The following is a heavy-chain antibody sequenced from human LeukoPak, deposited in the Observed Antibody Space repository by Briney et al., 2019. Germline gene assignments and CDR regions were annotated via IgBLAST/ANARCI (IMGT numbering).Heavy chain of an antibody. CDR2: INHSGST. CDR3: ARGAVWQLVRFYYGMDV. CDR1: GGSFSGYY. V-gene: IGHV4-34*01. D-gene: IGHD6-13*01. Sequence: SETLSLTRAVYGGSFSGYYWSWIRQPPGKRLEWIGEINHSGSTNYNPSLKSRVTISVDTSKNQFSLKLSSVTAADTAVYYCARGAVWQLVRFYYGMDVWGQGTTVTVSS. J-gene: IGHJ6*02.